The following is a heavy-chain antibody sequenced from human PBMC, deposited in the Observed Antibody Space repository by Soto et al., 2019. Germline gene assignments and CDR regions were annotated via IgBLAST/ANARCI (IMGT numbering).Heavy chain of an antibody. J-gene: IGHJ4*02. CDR2: ISYDGSDK. D-gene: IGHD3-10*01. CDR3: VGGQYYFDY. Sequence: QVQLVESGGGVVQPGRSLRLSCAASGFPFTSYGMHWVREGPDKGLEWGAIISYDGSDKNYADSVKGRFTISRDNSKNTLYLQMNSLRPEDTALYYCVGGQYYFDYRGQGTLVIVSS. CDR1: GFPFTSYG. V-gene: IGHV3-30*03.